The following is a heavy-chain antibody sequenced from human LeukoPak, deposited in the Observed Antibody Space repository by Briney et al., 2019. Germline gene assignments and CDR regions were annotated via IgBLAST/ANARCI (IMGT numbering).Heavy chain of an antibody. CDR1: GYTFTGYY. CDR3: ARDREVGSTDDAFDI. CDR2: INPNNGGT. V-gene: IGHV1-2*06. D-gene: IGHD1-26*01. Sequence: ASVKVSCKASGYTFTGYYMHWVRQAPGQGLEWMGRINPNNGGTNYAQKFQGRVTMTRDTSISTASMELSRLTSDDTAVYYCARDREVGSTDDAFDIWGRGTMVTVSS. J-gene: IGHJ3*02.